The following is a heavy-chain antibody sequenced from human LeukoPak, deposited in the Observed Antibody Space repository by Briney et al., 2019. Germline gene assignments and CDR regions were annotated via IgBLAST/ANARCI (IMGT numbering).Heavy chain of an antibody. CDR1: GFTFSSYG. CDR3: ARENSAFDI. CDR2: ISYDGSNK. V-gene: IGHV3-30*03. J-gene: IGHJ3*02. D-gene: IGHD2/OR15-2a*01. Sequence: GGSLRLSCAASGFTFSSYGMHWVRQAPGKGLEWVAVISYDGSNKYYADSVKGRFTISRDNSKNTLYLQMNSLRAEDTAVYYCARENSAFDIWGQGTMVTVSP.